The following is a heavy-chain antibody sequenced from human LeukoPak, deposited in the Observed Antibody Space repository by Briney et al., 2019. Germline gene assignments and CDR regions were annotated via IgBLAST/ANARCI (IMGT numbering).Heavy chain of an antibody. V-gene: IGHV3-11*01. D-gene: IGHD1-26*01. J-gene: IGHJ4*02. CDR3: AQWSRYFDY. Sequence: GGSLRLSCAASGFTFSDYYMSWIRQAPGKALEWVSYVSSGSSTIYYADSVKGRFTISRDNSKNTLYLQMNSLRAEDTALYFCAQWSRYFDYWGQGTLVTVSS. CDR2: VSSGSSTI. CDR1: GFTFSDYY.